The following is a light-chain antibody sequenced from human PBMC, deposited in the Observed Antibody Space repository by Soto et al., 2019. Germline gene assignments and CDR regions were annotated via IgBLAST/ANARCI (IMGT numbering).Light chain of an antibody. CDR2: EVS. J-gene: IGLJ1*01. V-gene: IGLV2-14*01. CDR3: SSYTSSSTPNYV. CDR1: SSDVGGYNY. Sequence: QSVLTQPASVSGSPGQSITISCTGTSSDVGGYNYVSWYQQHPGKAPKLMIYEVSNRPSGVSNRFSGSKSGNTASLTISGLQAEDEADYYCSSYTSSSTPNYVFVTGNTLTVL.